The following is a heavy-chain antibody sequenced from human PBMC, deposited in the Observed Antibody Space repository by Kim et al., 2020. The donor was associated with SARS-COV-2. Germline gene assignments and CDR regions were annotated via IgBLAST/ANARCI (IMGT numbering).Heavy chain of an antibody. Sequence: GGSLRLSCTASGFTFGDYAMSWVRQAPGKGLEWVGFIRSKAYGGTTEYAASVKGRFTISRDDSKSIAYLQMNSLKTEDTAVYYCTRDLLRYFDWPEEYYYGMDVWGQGTTVTVSS. J-gene: IGHJ6*02. D-gene: IGHD3-9*01. CDR1: GFTFGDYA. V-gene: IGHV3-49*04. CDR2: IRSKAYGGTT. CDR3: TRDLLRYFDWPEEYYYGMDV.